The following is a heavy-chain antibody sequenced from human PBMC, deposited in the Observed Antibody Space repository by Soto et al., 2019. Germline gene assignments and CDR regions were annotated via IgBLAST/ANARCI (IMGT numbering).Heavy chain of an antibody. Sequence: SVKVSCKASGGTFSSYAISWVRQAPGQGLEWMGGIIPIFGTANYAQKFQGRVTITADESTSTAYMELSSLRSEDTAVYYCARPSTVTTSQAPFDYWGQGTLVTVSS. CDR1: GGTFSSYA. CDR2: IIPIFGTA. CDR3: ARPSTVTTSQAPFDY. J-gene: IGHJ4*02. V-gene: IGHV1-69*13. D-gene: IGHD4-17*01.